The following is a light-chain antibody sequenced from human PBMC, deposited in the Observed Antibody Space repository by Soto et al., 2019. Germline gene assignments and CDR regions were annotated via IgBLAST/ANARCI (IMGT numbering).Light chain of an antibody. J-gene: IGKJ1*01. CDR3: QQRSNWPTWT. Sequence: EIVLTQSPATLSLSPGERATLSCRASQSVSSYLAWYQQKPGQAPRLLIYDASNRAPGIPARFSGSGSGTDFTLAISSLEPEYFAVYYCQQRSNWPTWTFGQGTKLEIK. V-gene: IGKV3-11*01. CDR2: DAS. CDR1: QSVSSY.